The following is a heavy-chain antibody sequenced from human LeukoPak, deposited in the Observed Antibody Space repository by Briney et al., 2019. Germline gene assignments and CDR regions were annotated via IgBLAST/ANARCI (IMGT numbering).Heavy chain of an antibody. CDR2: VNPNSGGT. CDR1: GYTFTDYY. D-gene: IGHD3-22*01. J-gene: IGHJ4*02. Sequence: GASVKVSCKASGYTFTDYYMHWVRQAPGQGLEWVGRVNPNSGGTNYAQKLQGRVTMTTDTSTSTAYMELRSLRSDDTAVYYCARERRNYYDSSGYYPDYWGQGTLVTVSS. V-gene: IGHV1-2*06. CDR3: ARERRNYYDSSGYYPDY.